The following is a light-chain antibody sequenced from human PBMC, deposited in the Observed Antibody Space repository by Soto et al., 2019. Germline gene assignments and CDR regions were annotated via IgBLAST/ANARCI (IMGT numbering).Light chain of an antibody. CDR2: GAS. Sequence: EIVLTQSPATLSVSPGERATLFCRASQSVGRTLAWYQQKPGQSPRLLIYGASTRANGTPARFSGSGSGTEFTLTIGSLQSEDVAVYYCQQYNQWPPYTFGQGTKVEIK. V-gene: IGKV3-15*01. CDR1: QSVGRT. CDR3: QQYNQWPPYT. J-gene: IGKJ2*01.